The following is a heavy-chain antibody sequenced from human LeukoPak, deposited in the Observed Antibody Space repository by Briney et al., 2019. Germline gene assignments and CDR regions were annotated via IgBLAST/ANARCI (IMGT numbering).Heavy chain of an antibody. CDR2: IYYNGST. J-gene: IGHJ5*02. D-gene: IGHD3-22*01. V-gene: IGHV4-59*01. CDR1: GDSITNSY. CDR3: ARGNYYFDP. Sequence: LSETLSLTCSVSGDSITNSYWSWIRQPPGTRLEWIGYIYYNGSTTYNPSLRSRVTISVDTSKNQFSLKLSSVTAAGTAVYYCARGNYYFDPWGQGTLVTVSS.